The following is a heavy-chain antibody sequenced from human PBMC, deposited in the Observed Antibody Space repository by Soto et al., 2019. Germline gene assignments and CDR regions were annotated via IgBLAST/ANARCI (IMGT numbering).Heavy chain of an antibody. CDR2: IYYSGST. V-gene: IGHV4-59*01. Sequence: SETLSLSCTVSGGSISSYYWSWIRQPPGKGREWIGYIYYSGSTNYNPSLKSRVTISVDTSKNQFSLKLSSVTAADTAVYYCARGYDFWSGYPPGYYYGMDVWGQGTTVT. CDR3: ARGYDFWSGYPPGYYYGMDV. D-gene: IGHD3-3*01. J-gene: IGHJ6*02. CDR1: GGSISSYY.